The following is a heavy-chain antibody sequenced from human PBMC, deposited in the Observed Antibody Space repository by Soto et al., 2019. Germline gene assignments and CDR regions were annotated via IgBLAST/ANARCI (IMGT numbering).Heavy chain of an antibody. Sequence: GGSLRLSCAASGFTFSSYAMSWVRQAPGKGLEWVSAISGSGGSTYYADSVKGRFTISRDNSKNTLYLQMNSLRAEDTAVYYCAKDHLDVETATRRGAFDIWGQGTMVTVSS. CDR1: GFTFSSYA. CDR2: ISGSGGST. V-gene: IGHV3-23*01. J-gene: IGHJ3*02. CDR3: AKDHLDVETATRRGAFDI. D-gene: IGHD2-15*01.